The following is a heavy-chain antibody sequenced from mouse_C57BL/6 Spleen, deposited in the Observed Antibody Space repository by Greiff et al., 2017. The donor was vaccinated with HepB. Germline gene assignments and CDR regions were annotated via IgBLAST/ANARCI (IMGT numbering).Heavy chain of an antibody. D-gene: IGHD2-12*01. Sequence: EVKLMESGGDLVKPGGSLKLSCAASGFTFSSYGMSWVRQTPDKRLEWVATISSGGSYTYYPDSVKGRFTISRDNAKNTLYLQMSSLNSEDTAMYYCARQRYSYYYFDYWGQGTTLTVSS. CDR1: GFTFSSYG. V-gene: IGHV5-6*01. CDR2: ISSGGSYT. J-gene: IGHJ2*01. CDR3: ARQRYSYYYFDY.